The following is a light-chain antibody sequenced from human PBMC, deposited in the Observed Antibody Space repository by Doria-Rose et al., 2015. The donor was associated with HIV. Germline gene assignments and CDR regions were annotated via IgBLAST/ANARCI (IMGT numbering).Light chain of an antibody. V-gene: IGKV3-20*01. Sequence: TQSPGTLSLSPGERATLSCRASQSFSSTYLAWYQQKPGQDLSLLIYDGSTRATGIPDRFSASGSGIDFTLTINRLEPEDFALYYRHQYGTSWTFGQGTKVEI. CDR2: DGS. CDR3: HQYGTSWT. CDR1: QSFSSTY. J-gene: IGKJ1*01.